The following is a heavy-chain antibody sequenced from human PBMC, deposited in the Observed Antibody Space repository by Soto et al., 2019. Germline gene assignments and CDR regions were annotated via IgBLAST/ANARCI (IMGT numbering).Heavy chain of an antibody. V-gene: IGHV4-34*01. Sequence: QVQLQQWGAGLLKPSETLSLTCAVYGGSFSGYYWSWIRQPPGKGLEWIGEINHSGSTNYNPSLKGRVTIALVTSTTQLSLKQSSVTAADTAVYYCARGGFYYYCYGMDVWGQGTTVTVSS. J-gene: IGHJ6*02. CDR1: GGSFSGYY. CDR3: ARGGFYYYCYGMDV. CDR2: INHSGST.